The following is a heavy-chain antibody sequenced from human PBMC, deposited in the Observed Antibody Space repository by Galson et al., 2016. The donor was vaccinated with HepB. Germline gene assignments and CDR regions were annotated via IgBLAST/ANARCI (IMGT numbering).Heavy chain of an antibody. Sequence: SLRLSCAVSGFTLRDNYMNWVRQAPGKGLEGVSVLYSGGATYYADSVRGRFTISRDNSNRLSLQMNSLKAVDTAVYFCARIPTDSYHWYLDLWGRGTLVTVSS. CDR2: LYSGGAT. V-gene: IGHV3-53*05. CDR3: ARIPTDSYHWYLDL. J-gene: IGHJ2*01. CDR1: GFTLRDNY. D-gene: IGHD1-26*01.